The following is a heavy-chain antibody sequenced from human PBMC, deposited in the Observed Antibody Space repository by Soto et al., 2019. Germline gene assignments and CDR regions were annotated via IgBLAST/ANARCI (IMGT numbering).Heavy chain of an antibody. J-gene: IGHJ6*02. CDR2: IIPIFGTA. CDR1: GGTFSSYA. CDR3: AIGLLDCSGGSCYSRYYYYGMDF. Sequence: QVQLVQSGAEVKKPGSSVKVSCKASGGTFSSYAISWVRQAPGQGLEWMGGIIPIFGTANYAQKFQGRVTITADDSTSKAYMELSRLRSEDTAVYYCAIGLLDCSGGSCYSRYYYYGMDFWGQGTTVTVSS. V-gene: IGHV1-69*01. D-gene: IGHD2-15*01.